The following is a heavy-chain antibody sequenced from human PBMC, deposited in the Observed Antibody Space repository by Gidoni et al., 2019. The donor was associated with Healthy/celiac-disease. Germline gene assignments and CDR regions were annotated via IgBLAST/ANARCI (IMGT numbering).Heavy chain of an antibody. CDR3: ARDPTGTTVTTKRAFDI. V-gene: IGHV3-30-3*01. Sequence: VQLVESGGGVVQPGRSLRLSCAASGFTFSSYAMHWVRQAPGKGLEWVAVISYDGSNKYYADSVKGRVTISRDNSKNTLYLQMNSLRAEDTAVYYCARDPTGTTVTTKRAFDIWGQGTMVTVSS. J-gene: IGHJ3*02. D-gene: IGHD4-17*01. CDR2: ISYDGSNK. CDR1: GFTFSSYA.